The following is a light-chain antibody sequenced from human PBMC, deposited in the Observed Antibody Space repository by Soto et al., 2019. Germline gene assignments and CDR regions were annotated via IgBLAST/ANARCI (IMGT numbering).Light chain of an antibody. CDR2: DAS. V-gene: IGKV3-20*01. J-gene: IGKJ4*01. Sequence: EIVLTQSPGTLSLSPGERATLSCRASQSVGSYLAWYQQKPGQAPSLLIYDASRRATGIPDRLSGSGSGTDFTLTISRVEPEDLGVYYCQQYGNSVAFGGGTKVEIK. CDR1: QSVGSY. CDR3: QQYGNSVA.